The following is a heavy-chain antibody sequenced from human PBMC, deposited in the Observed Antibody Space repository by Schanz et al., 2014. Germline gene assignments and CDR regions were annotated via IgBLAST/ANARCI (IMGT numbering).Heavy chain of an antibody. CDR1: GFPFSDYF. D-gene: IGHD1-26*01. V-gene: IGHV3-11*04. Sequence: QVQLVDSGGGLVKPGGSLRLSCTASGFPFSDYFMAWIRQPPGRGLEWVSYIGNGGVTIYYADSVKGRFTISRDNAKNSLYLEMNSLRAEDTALYYCARERRSADLDYWGQGTLVTVSS. J-gene: IGHJ4*02. CDR3: ARERRSADLDY. CDR2: IGNGGVTI.